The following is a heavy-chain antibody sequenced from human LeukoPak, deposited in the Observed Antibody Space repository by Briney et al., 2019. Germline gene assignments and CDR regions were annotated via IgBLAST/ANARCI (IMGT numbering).Heavy chain of an antibody. Sequence: SETLSLTCTVSGGSISSSSYYWGWIRQPPGKGLEWIGSIYYSGSTYYNPSLKSRVTISVDTSKNQFSLKLSSVTAADTAVYYCARDRAGGITMVRGVVDYWGQGTLVTVSS. CDR1: GGSISSSSYY. D-gene: IGHD3-10*01. CDR3: ARDRAGGITMVRGVVDY. CDR2: IYYSGST. J-gene: IGHJ4*02. V-gene: IGHV4-39*07.